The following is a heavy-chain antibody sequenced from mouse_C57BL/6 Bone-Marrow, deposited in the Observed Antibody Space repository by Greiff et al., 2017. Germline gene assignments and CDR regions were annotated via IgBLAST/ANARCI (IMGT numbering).Heavy chain of an antibody. CDR3: ARSMVSRYYYAMDY. CDR2: INPNNGGT. D-gene: IGHD2-2*01. Sequence: EVQLQQSGPELVKPGASVKISCKASGYTFTDYYMNWVKQSHGKSLEWIGDINPNNGGTSYNQKFKGKATLTVDKSSSTAYMELRSLTSEDSAVYYCARSMVSRYYYAMDYWGQGTSVTVSS. J-gene: IGHJ4*01. CDR1: GYTFTDYY. V-gene: IGHV1-26*01.